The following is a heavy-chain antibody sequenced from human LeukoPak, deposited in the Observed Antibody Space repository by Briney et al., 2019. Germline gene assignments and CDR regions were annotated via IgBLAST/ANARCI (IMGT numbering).Heavy chain of an antibody. Sequence: GGSLRLSCAASGFTFDDYGMSWVRQAPGKGLEWVSGINWNGGSTGYADPVKGRFTISRDNAKNSLYLQMNSLRAEDTALYYCARGSDDYVWGRHDYWGQGTLVTVSS. CDR1: GFTFDDYG. CDR2: INWNGGST. J-gene: IGHJ4*02. D-gene: IGHD3-16*01. V-gene: IGHV3-20*04. CDR3: ARGSDDYVWGRHDY.